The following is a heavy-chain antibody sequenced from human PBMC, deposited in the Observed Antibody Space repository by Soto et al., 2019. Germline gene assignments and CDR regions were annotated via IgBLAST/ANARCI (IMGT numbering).Heavy chain of an antibody. D-gene: IGHD6-13*01. V-gene: IGHV4-34*01. Sequence: QVQLQQWGAGLLKPSETLSLTCAVYGGSFSGYYWSWIRQPPGKGLEWIGEINHSGSTNYNPSLKSRVTISVDTSKNQFSLKRSSVTAADTAVYYCARGRSWTSEYFDLWGRGTLFTVSS. CDR2: INHSGST. J-gene: IGHJ2*01. CDR3: ARGRSWTSEYFDL. CDR1: GGSFSGYY.